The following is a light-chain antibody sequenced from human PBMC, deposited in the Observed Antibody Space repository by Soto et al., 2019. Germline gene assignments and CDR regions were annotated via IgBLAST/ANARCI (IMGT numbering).Light chain of an antibody. J-gene: IGKJ1*01. V-gene: IGKV1-5*03. Sequence: DIQMTQSPSTLSASVGDRVTITCRASQSISNWLAWYQQRPGKAPKLLISKASTLESGVPSRFSGSGSGTEFPLSISSLQPYDFATYHCFQYGVHLSFGQGPKVEI. CDR3: FQYGVHLS. CDR2: KAS. CDR1: QSISNW.